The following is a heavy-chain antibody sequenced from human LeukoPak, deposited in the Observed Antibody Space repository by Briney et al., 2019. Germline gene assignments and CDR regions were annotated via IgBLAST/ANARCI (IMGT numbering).Heavy chain of an antibody. V-gene: IGHV3-23*01. Sequence: TGGSLRLSCVASGFTFNNYPMSWVRQAPGRGLEWVSAISDSGDGTNYADSVQGRFNISRDNSKNTLYLQMNSLRAEDTAVYYCAKGGSSWPLHAFHIWGQGTMVTVSS. J-gene: IGHJ3*02. D-gene: IGHD6-13*01. CDR2: ISDSGDGT. CDR1: GFTFNNYP. CDR3: AKGGSSWPLHAFHI.